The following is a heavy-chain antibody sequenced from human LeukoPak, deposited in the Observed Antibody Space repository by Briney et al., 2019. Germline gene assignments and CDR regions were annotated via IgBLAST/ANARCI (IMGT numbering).Heavy chain of an antibody. CDR3: ARGTVTTSGPFDY. V-gene: IGHV4-59*01. D-gene: IGHD4-11*01. CDR1: GGSISSYH. Sequence: PSETLSLTCTVSGGSISSYHWSWIRQPPGKGLEWIGYIYYTGSTNYNPSHKSRVSMSVDTSKNQFSLKLSSVTAADTAVYYCARGTVTTSGPFDYWGQGTLVTVSS. CDR2: IYYTGST. J-gene: IGHJ4*02.